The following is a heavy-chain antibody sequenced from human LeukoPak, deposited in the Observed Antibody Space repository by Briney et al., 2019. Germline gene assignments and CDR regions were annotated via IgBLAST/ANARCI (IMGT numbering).Heavy chain of an antibody. CDR3: ARATDLVVVVASPGGFAY. CDR1: GYTLTNYR. Sequence: ASVKVSCKASGYTLTNYRIRGLRQAPAKGLEGMGCISAYNGNTNYAQKLQGRVTMTTDTSTSTGYMELRSLRSDDTAVYYCARATDLVVVVASPGGFAYWDQETVVTLPS. V-gene: IGHV1-18*01. J-gene: IGHJ4*02. CDR2: ISAYNGNT. D-gene: IGHD2-15*01.